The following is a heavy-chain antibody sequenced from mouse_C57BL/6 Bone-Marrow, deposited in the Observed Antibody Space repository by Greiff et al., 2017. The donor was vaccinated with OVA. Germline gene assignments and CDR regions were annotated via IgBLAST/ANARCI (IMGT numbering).Heavy chain of an antibody. CDR1: GFTFSSYA. J-gene: IGHJ4*01. Sequence: EVKLVESGGGLVKPGGSLKLSCAASGFTFSSYAMSWVRQTPEKRLEWVATISDGGSYTYYPDNVKGRFTISRDNAKNNLYLQMSHLKSEDTAMDYCARDARSYDGSSYAMDYWGQGTSVTVSS. CDR3: ARDARSYDGSSYAMDY. CDR2: ISDGGSYT. D-gene: IGHD1-1*01. V-gene: IGHV5-4*01.